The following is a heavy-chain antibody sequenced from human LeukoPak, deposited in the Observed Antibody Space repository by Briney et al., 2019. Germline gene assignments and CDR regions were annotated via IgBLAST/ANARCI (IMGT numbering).Heavy chain of an antibody. CDR1: GGSISSFY. J-gene: IGHJ4*02. CDR3: ANSYFGSGRDYFDS. Sequence: SETLSLTCTVSGGSISSFYWSWIRQPPGKGLEWIGSIYYSGRTNYNPSLKRRVTISVDTSNKHFSLKLSSVTAADTAVYYCANSYFGSGRDYFDSWGQGTLVTVSS. V-gene: IGHV4-59*01. CDR2: IYYSGRT. D-gene: IGHD3-10*01.